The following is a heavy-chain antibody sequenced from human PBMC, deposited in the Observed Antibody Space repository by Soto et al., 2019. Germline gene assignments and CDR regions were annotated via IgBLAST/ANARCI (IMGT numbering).Heavy chain of an antibody. CDR1: GLTFSGYG. J-gene: IGHJ4*02. CDR3: VTRSRGLQSSPPRLDS. Sequence: EVQLLESGGGLVQPGGSLRLSCAASGLTFSGYGMSWVRQAPGTGLEWVSAISGSGSTTYYADSVKGRFTISRDDSKNILFLQMNSLRAEDTAVYDCVTRSRGLQSSPPRLDSWGQGTLVTVSS. CDR2: ISGSGSTT. D-gene: IGHD4-4*01. V-gene: IGHV3-23*01.